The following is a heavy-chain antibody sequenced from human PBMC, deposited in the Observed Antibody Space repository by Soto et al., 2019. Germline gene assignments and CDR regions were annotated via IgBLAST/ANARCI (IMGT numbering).Heavy chain of an antibody. CDR1: GFTVSSNY. Sequence: EVQLVESGGGLVQPGGSLRLSCAASGFTVSSNYMSWVRQAPGKGLEWVSVIYSGGSTYFADSVKGRFTISRHNSKNTLYLQMNSLRAEDTAVYYCAREVGHGWFDPWGQGTLVTVSS. CDR2: IYSGGST. V-gene: IGHV3-53*04. CDR3: AREVGHGWFDP. J-gene: IGHJ5*02.